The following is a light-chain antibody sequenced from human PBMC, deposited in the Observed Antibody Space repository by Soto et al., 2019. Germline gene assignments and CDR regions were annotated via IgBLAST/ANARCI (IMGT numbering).Light chain of an antibody. V-gene: IGKV3-20*01. Sequence: EIVLTQSPGTLSLSPGERATLSCRASQSVSSSYLAWYQQKPGQAPRLLIYGASSRATGIPDRFSGSGSGTDFTLTIISLEPEDFAVYYCQQYGSSPKTFGQGTKVESK. CDR1: QSVSSSY. CDR3: QQYGSSPKT. CDR2: GAS. J-gene: IGKJ1*01.